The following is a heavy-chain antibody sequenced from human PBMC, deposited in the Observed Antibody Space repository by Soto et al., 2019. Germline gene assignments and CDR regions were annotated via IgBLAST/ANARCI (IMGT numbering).Heavy chain of an antibody. CDR1: GYTFTSYG. CDR2: ISAYNGNT. Sequence: GASVKVSCKASGYTFTSYGISWVRQAPGQGLEWMGWISAYNGNTNYAQKLQGRVTMTTDTSTSTAYMELRSLRSDDTAVYYCARDRTTMVREMSPPIDYWGQGTLVTVSS. V-gene: IGHV1-18*01. J-gene: IGHJ4*02. CDR3: ARDRTTMVREMSPPIDY. D-gene: IGHD3-10*01.